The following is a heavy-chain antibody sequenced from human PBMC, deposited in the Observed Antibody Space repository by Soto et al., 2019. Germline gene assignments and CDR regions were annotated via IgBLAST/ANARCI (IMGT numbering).Heavy chain of an antibody. CDR1: GYTFTYFS. Sequence: QVQLVQSGAEEKKPGASVKVSCKASGYTFTYFSMHWVRQAPGQRLEWMGWINGDHGNTRYSQNFQGRVTITRDTSASTYYMELGSLRSEDTAVYYCARPMNYNDYLDYWGQGTLVTVSS. D-gene: IGHD3-10*01. CDR3: ARPMNYNDYLDY. J-gene: IGHJ4*02. CDR2: INGDHGNT. V-gene: IGHV1-3*05.